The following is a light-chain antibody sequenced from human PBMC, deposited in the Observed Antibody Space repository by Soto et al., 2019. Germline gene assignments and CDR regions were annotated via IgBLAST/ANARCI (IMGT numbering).Light chain of an antibody. CDR1: QSISSW. J-gene: IGKJ1*01. CDR3: QKYNSAPQT. Sequence: DRERTQSPSTLSASVGDRVTLTCRASQSISSWLAWYQQKPGKAPKLLIYDASSLESGVPSRFSGSGSGTDFTLTISSLQPEDVATYYCQKYNSAPQTFGQGTKVDI. V-gene: IGKV1-5*01. CDR2: DAS.